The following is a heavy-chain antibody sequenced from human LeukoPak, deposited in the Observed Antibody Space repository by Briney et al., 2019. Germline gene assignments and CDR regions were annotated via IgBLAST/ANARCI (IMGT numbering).Heavy chain of an antibody. Sequence: GGSLRLSCAASGFTFSRSGMHWVRQAPGKGLEWVALIRYDDASQKDYADAVKGRFTVSRDNAKNTLYLQMNSLRAEDTAVYYCARAGSITMVRGVFELWGQGTLVTVSS. CDR1: GFTFSRSG. D-gene: IGHD3-10*01. CDR2: IRYDDASQK. J-gene: IGHJ5*02. CDR3: ARAGSITMVRGVFEL. V-gene: IGHV3-30*02.